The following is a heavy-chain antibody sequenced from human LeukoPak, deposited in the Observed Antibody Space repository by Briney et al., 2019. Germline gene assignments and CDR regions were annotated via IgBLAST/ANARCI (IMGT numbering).Heavy chain of an antibody. CDR2: INHGGGT. V-gene: IGHV4-34*01. D-gene: IGHD3-16*01. CDR1: GGSFSGYY. CDR3: VRGPISWGGWHDY. J-gene: IGHJ4*02. Sequence: SETLSLTCAVYGGSFSGYYWSWIRQPPAKGLEWIGEINHGGGTNHNPSLKSRVNISVDTSKNQVSLKLSSVTAADTAVYYCVRGPISWGGWHDYWGQGTLVTVSS.